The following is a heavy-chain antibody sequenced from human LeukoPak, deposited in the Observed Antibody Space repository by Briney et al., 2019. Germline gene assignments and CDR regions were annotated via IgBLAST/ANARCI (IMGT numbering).Heavy chain of an antibody. CDR1: GFNFSTYW. D-gene: IGHD3-10*02. CDR3: AELGITMIGGV. J-gene: IGHJ6*04. V-gene: IGHV3-7*01. Sequence: GGSLRLSCTASGFNFSTYWMTWVRQVPGKGLEWVANIKEDGSEIYYVDAVKGRFSISRDNAKNSLYLQMNSLRAEDTAVYYCAELGITMIGGVWGKGTTVTISS. CDR2: IKEDGSEI.